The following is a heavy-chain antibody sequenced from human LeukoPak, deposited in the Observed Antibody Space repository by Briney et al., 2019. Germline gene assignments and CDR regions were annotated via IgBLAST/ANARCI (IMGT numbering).Heavy chain of an antibody. Sequence: SETLSLTCTVSGGSISSYYWSWIRQPPGKGLEWIGYIYYSGSTNYNPSLKSRVTISVLTSKNQFSLKLSSVTAADTAVYYCARYCSSTSCYFFDSWGQGTLVTVSS. CDR1: GGSISSYY. CDR2: IYYSGST. CDR3: ARYCSSTSCYFFDS. D-gene: IGHD2-2*01. V-gene: IGHV4-59*08. J-gene: IGHJ4*02.